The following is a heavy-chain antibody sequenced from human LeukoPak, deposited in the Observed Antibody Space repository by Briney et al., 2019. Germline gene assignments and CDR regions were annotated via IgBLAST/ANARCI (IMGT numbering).Heavy chain of an antibody. V-gene: IGHV3-23*01. CDR3: AKVPCSSTSCYLPY. D-gene: IGHD2-2*01. CDR2: ISGSGGST. Sequence: PGGSLRLSCAASGFTFSSYAMSWVRQAPGKGLEWVSAISGSGGSTCYADSVKGRFTISRDNSKNTLYLQMNSLRAEDTAVYYCAKVPCSSTSCYLPYWGQGTLVTVSS. J-gene: IGHJ4*02. CDR1: GFTFSSYA.